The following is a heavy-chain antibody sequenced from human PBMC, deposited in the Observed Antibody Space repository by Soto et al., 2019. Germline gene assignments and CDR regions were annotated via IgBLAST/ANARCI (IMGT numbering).Heavy chain of an antibody. Sequence: VVYGYFVGHDGRWISKNPGKGLEWIGEVIHTGRTNYNPSLKGRVTISVDTSKNQFSLNLSSVTAADTAVYYCARSPKSGDFPYYLDFWGQAIQVTV. D-gene: IGHD4-17*01. CDR1: YGYFVGHD. CDR2: VIHTGRT. CDR3: ARSPKSGDFPYYLDF. V-gene: IGHV4-34*12. J-gene: IGHJ4*02.